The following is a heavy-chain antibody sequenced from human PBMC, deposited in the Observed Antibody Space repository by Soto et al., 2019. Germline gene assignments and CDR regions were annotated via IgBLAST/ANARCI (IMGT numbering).Heavy chain of an antibody. CDR1: GFTFSSYG. Sequence: GGSLRLSCAASGFTFSSYGMHWVRQAPGKGLEWVAVIWYDGSNKYYADSVKGRFTISRDNSKNTLYLQMNSLRAEDTAVYYCAREREVTLAFDYWGQGTLVTVSS. J-gene: IGHJ4*02. V-gene: IGHV3-33*01. CDR3: AREREVTLAFDY. CDR2: IWYDGSNK. D-gene: IGHD4-4*01.